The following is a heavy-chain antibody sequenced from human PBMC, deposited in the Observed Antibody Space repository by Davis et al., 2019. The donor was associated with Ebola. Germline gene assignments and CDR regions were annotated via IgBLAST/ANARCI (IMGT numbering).Heavy chain of an antibody. Sequence: GESLKISCAASGFTFSDYYMSWIRQAPGKGLEWVSYISSSGSTIYYADSVKGRFTISRDNAKNSLYLQMNSLRAEDTAVYYCARLGQNYGDYGMRYFDLWGHGTLVTVSS. CDR2: ISSSGSTI. CDR3: ARLGQNYGDYGMRYFDL. J-gene: IGHJ2*01. D-gene: IGHD4-17*01. V-gene: IGHV3-11*01. CDR1: GFTFSDYY.